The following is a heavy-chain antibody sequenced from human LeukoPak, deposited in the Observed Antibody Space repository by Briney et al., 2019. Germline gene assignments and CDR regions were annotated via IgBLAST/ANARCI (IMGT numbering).Heavy chain of an antibody. J-gene: IGHJ4*02. CDR2: ISSSSSYI. CDR3: ARVGSTTHYFDY. CDR1: GFTFSSYS. Sequence: GSLRLSCAASGFTFSSYSMNWVRQAPGKGLEWVSSISSSSSYIYYADSVKGRFTISRDNAKNSLYLQMNSLRAEDTAVYYCARVGSTTHYFDYWGQGTLVTVSS. V-gene: IGHV3-21*01. D-gene: IGHD2-2*01.